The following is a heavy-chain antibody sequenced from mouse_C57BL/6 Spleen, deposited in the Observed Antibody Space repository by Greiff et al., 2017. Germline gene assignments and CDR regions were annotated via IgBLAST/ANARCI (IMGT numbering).Heavy chain of an antibody. CDR2: ISYDGSN. J-gene: IGHJ1*03. Sequence: EVKLQESGPGLVKPSQSLSLPCSVTGYSITSGYYWNWIRQFPGNKLEWMGYISYDGSNNYNPSLKNRISITHDTSKNQFFLNLNSVTTEDTATYYCASCGESYFDVWGTGTTVTVSS. V-gene: IGHV3-6*01. CDR3: ASCGESYFDV. CDR1: GYSITSGYY.